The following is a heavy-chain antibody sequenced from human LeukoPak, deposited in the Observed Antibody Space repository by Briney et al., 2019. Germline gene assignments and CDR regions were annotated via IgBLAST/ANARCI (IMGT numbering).Heavy chain of an antibody. CDR1: GYSFTRYG. D-gene: IGHD3-10*01. V-gene: IGHV1-18*01. CDR2: ISPYNGNT. Sequence: ASVKVSCKASGYSFTRYGISWVRQAPGRALEWMGWISPYNGNTKYAQKLQGRVTMTTDTSTSTANMELRSLRSDDTAVYYCAREGTKLPWFGELRITRYYYYYMDVWGKGTTVTISS. CDR3: AREGTKLPWFGELRITRYYYYYMDV. J-gene: IGHJ6*03.